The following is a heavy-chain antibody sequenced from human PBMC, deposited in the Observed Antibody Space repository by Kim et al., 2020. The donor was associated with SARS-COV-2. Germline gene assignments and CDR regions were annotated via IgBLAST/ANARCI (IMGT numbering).Heavy chain of an antibody. D-gene: IGHD6-13*01. V-gene: IGHV5-51*01. J-gene: IGHJ4*02. CDR3: ARQELGQHLVRPLYYFDY. Sequence: FQGQVTISADRSNNTAYLQWSSLKASDTAMYYCARQELGQHLVRPLYYFDYWGQGTLVTVSS.